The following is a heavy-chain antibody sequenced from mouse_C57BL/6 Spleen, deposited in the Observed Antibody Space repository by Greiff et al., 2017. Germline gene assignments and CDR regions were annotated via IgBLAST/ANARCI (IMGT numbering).Heavy chain of an antibody. CDR3: ARGYGSSYGYAMDY. CDR2: IYPGSGNT. V-gene: IGHV1-76*01. J-gene: IGHJ4*01. D-gene: IGHD1-1*01. CDR1: GYTFTDYY. Sequence: QVQLQQSGAELVRPGASVKLSCKASGYTFTDYYINWVKQRPGQGLEWIARIYPGSGNTYYNEKFKGKATLTAEKSSRPAYMQLSSLTSEDSAVYFCARGYGSSYGYAMDYWGQGTSVTVSS.